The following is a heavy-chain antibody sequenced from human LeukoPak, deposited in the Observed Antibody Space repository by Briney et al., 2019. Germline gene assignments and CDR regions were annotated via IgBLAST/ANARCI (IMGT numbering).Heavy chain of an antibody. CDR3: ASDLEGACWFDP. V-gene: IGHV3-33*01. D-gene: IGHD4/OR15-4a*01. Sequence: GRSLRLSCAASGFTFSSYGMHWVRQAPGKGLEWVAVIWYDGSNKYYAASVKGRFTISRDNSKNTLDLQMNSLRAEDTAVYYWASDLEGACWFDPWGQGTLVTVSS. CDR1: GFTFSSYG. J-gene: IGHJ5*02. CDR2: IWYDGSNK.